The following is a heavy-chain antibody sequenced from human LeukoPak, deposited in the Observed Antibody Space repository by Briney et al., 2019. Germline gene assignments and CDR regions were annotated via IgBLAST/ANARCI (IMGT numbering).Heavy chain of an antibody. CDR1: GGSISSSSYY. D-gene: IGHD6-13*01. CDR3: ARDAITIAAAGRGEAYYFDY. V-gene: IGHV4-39*07. CDR2: IYYSGST. J-gene: IGHJ4*02. Sequence: SETLSLTCTVSGGSISSSSYYWGWIRQPPGKGLEWIGSIYYSGSTYYNPSLKSRVTISVDKSKNQFSLKLSSVTAADTAVYYCARDAITIAAAGRGEAYYFDYWGQGTLVTVSS.